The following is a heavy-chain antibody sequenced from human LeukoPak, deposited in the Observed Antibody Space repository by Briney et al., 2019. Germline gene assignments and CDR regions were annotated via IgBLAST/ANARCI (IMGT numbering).Heavy chain of an antibody. V-gene: IGHV4-4*07. J-gene: IGHJ4*02. CDR2: IYPSGNT. CDR3: ARGYSSSWTFDY. CDR1: GGSFSNNF. D-gene: IGHD6-13*01. Sequence: SETLSLTCSVSGGSFSNNFWSWVRQPAGKGLEWIGRIYPSGNTNYNPSLKSRVTLSVDTSKTQFSLNLSSVTAADTAVYYCARGYSSSWTFDYWGQGTLVTVSS.